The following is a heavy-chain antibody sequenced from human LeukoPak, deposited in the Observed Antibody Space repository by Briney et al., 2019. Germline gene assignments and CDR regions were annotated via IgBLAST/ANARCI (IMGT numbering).Heavy chain of an antibody. D-gene: IGHD2-2*01. CDR2: IKQDGSEK. CDR3: ARDGSIVVVPAANHYYMDV. CDR1: GFTFSSYW. V-gene: IGHV3-7*01. J-gene: IGHJ6*03. Sequence: GGSLRLSCAASGFTFSSYWMSWVRQAPGKGLEWVANIKQDGSEKYYVDSVKGRFTISRDNAKNSLYLQMNSLRAEDTAVYYCARDGSIVVVPAANHYYMDVWGKGTTVTVSS.